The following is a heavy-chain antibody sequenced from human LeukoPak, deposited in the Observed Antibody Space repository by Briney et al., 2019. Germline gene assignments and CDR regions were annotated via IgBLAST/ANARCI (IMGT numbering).Heavy chain of an antibody. CDR2: ISSDGSYI. CDR1: GFSFRIYS. D-gene: IGHD3-22*01. Sequence: GGSLRLSCAASGFSFRIYSMNWVRQAPGKGLEWVSSISSDGSYINYADSVEGRFTISRDNAKNSLDLQMNSLRAEDTAVYYCARDAYYYDSSGYFDYWGQGTLVTVSS. CDR3: ARDAYYYDSSGYFDY. V-gene: IGHV3-21*01. J-gene: IGHJ4*02.